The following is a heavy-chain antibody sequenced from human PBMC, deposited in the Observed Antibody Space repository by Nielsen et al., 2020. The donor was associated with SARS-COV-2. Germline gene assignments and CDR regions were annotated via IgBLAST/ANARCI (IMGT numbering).Heavy chain of an antibody. Sequence: VRQMPGKGLEWMGRIDPSDSYTNYSPSFQGHVTISADKSISTAYLQWSSLKASDTAMYYCARRAPSGWYEGYWGQGTLVTVPQ. J-gene: IGHJ4*02. CDR2: IDPSDSYT. CDR3: ARRAPSGWYEGY. V-gene: IGHV5-10-1*01. D-gene: IGHD6-19*01.